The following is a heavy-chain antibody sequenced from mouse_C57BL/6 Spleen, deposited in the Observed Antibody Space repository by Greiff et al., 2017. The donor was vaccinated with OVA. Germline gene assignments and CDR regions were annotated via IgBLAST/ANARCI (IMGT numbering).Heavy chain of an antibody. CDR2: IYPGDGDT. CDR3: ARYGYGNPWFAY. CDR1: GYAFSSSW. Sequence: VKLMESGPELVKPGASVKISCKASGYAFSSSWMNWVKQRPGKGLEWIGRIYPGDGDTNYNGQFKGKATLPVDKSYSSAYMQLSNQPSEDSAFYFCARYGYGNPWFAYWGQGTLVTVSA. J-gene: IGHJ3*01. V-gene: IGHV1-82*01. D-gene: IGHD2-1*01.